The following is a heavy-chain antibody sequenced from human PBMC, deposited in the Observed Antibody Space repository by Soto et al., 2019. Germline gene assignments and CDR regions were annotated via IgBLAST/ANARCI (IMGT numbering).Heavy chain of an antibody. V-gene: IGHV4-39*02. CDR1: GDSINRSNYY. Sequence: SETLSLTCSFSGDSINRSNYYWGWIRQPPGKGLEWIGSIFYSGSTYYKPSLKSRVTISIDTSKNHFSLKLNSVTAADTAVYYCARDLWGYCGTDCYPLDVWGQGTTVTVSS. D-gene: IGHD2-21*02. J-gene: IGHJ6*02. CDR3: ARDLWGYCGTDCYPLDV. CDR2: IFYSGST.